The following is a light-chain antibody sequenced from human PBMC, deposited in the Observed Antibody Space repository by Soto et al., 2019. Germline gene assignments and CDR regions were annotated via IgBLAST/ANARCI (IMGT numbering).Light chain of an antibody. CDR3: QQRSNWPPIT. J-gene: IGKJ5*01. CDR1: QSVTSRY. V-gene: IGKV3D-20*02. Sequence: EIVLTQSPATLSLSPGERATLSCRASQSVTSRYLAWYQQKPGQAPRLLVYGASSRATGIPDRFSGFGSGTDFTLTISSLEPEDFAVYYCQQRSNWPPITFGQGTRLEIK. CDR2: GAS.